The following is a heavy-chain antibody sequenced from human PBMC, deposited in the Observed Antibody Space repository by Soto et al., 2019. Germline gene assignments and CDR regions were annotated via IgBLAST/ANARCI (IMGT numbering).Heavy chain of an antibody. D-gene: IGHD5-12*01. CDR2: IDHSGTTI. J-gene: IGHJ4*02. CDR1: GFIFSNYE. Sequence: PGGSLRLSCAASGFIFSNYEMSWVRQAPGKGLEWVSYIDHSGTTIYYADSVKGRFTISRDNAKNSLFLQMNSLRAEDTAAYYCARGHIVATILDYWGQGTLVTVS. CDR3: ARGHIVATILDY. V-gene: IGHV3-48*03.